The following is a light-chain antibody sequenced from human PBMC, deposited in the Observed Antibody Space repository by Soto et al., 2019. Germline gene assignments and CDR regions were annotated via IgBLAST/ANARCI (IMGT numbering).Light chain of an antibody. V-gene: IGKV1-39*01. CDR3: QQSYRTPWT. J-gene: IGKJ1*01. CDR2: AAS. CDR1: QSISAY. Sequence: DIQMTQSPSSLSASVGDRVTITCRASQSISAYLNWYQQRPGKGPKLLIHAASSLQSGVPLRFSGSGSGTDYTLTISSLQPEDFATYYCQQSYRTPWTFGQGTKVEIK.